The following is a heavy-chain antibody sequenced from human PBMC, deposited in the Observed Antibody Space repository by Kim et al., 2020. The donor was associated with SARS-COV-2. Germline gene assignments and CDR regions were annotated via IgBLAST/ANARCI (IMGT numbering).Heavy chain of an antibody. CDR2: ISGSGGST. J-gene: IGHJ6*02. CDR1: GFTFSSYA. V-gene: IGHV3-23*01. Sequence: GGSLRLSCAASGFTFSSYAMSWVRQAPGKGLEWVSAISGSGGSTYYADSVKGRFTISRDNSKNTLYLQMNSLRAEDTAVYYCAKLYSSSWYRALMDVWGQGTTVTVSS. CDR3: AKLYSSSWYRALMDV. D-gene: IGHD6-13*01.